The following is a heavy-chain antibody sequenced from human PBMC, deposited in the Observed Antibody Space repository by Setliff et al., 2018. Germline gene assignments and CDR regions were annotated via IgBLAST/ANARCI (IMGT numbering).Heavy chain of an antibody. CDR1: GFPITSGYY. V-gene: IGHV4-38-2*01. D-gene: IGHD3-16*01. J-gene: IGHJ4*02. Sequence: SETLSLTCAVSGFPITSGYYWGWVRQPPGMGLEWIASMYHGGNTYYNPSLESRVTISEDTSKNQFSLRLTSVTAADTAVYYCRLWSHDYHNDYWGQGTVVTVSS. CDR2: MYHGGNT. CDR3: RLWSHDYHNDY.